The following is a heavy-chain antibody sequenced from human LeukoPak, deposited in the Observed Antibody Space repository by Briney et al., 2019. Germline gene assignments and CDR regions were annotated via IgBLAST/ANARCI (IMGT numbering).Heavy chain of an antibody. Sequence: SGGSLRLSCAASGFTFSSYVMSWVRQAPGKGLEWVSAISGSGGTTYYADSVKGRFTISRDNSKNTLYLQMNSLGAEDTAVYYCAYNSSSWYGAFDYWGQGTLVTVSS. J-gene: IGHJ4*02. CDR2: ISGSGGTT. V-gene: IGHV3-23*01. D-gene: IGHD6-13*01. CDR3: AYNSSSWYGAFDY. CDR1: GFTFSSYV.